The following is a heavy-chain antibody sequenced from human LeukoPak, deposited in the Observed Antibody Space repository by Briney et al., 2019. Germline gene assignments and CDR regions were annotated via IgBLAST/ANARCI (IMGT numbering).Heavy chain of an antibody. CDR1: GYTFTSYD. J-gene: IGHJ3*02. V-gene: IGHV1-8*01. D-gene: IGHD3-22*01. Sequence: ASVKVSCKASGYTFTSYDINWVRQATGQGLEWMGWMNPNSGNTGYAQKFQGRVTMTRNTSISTAYMELSSLRSEDTAVYYCARAKGVVVITYDAFDIWGQGTLVTVSS. CDR3: ARAKGVVVITYDAFDI. CDR2: MNPNSGNT.